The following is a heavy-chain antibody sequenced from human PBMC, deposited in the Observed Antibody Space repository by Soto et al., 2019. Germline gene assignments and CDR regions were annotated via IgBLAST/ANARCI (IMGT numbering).Heavy chain of an antibody. Sequence: GGSLRLSCAASGFTFSSYAMHWVRQAPGKGLEWVAVISYDGSNKYYADSVKGRFTISRDNSKNTLYLQMNSLRAEDTAVYYCARGRRGVGALNGGGYFDFWGQGILVTVSS. CDR3: ARGRRGVGALNGGGYFDF. CDR1: GFTFSSYA. V-gene: IGHV3-30-3*01. J-gene: IGHJ4*02. CDR2: ISYDGSNK. D-gene: IGHD1-26*01.